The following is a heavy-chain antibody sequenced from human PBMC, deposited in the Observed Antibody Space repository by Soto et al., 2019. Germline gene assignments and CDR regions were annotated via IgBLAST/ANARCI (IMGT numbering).Heavy chain of an antibody. D-gene: IGHD1-7*01. CDR3: AKDGYNWNYSHY. CDR1: GFTFSSNA. Sequence: HPGGALRLSCAASGFTFSSNAMSWVRQAPGKGLEWVSAISGSGGSTYYADSVKGRFTISRDNSKNTLYLQMNSLRAEDTAVYYCAKDGYNWNYSHYWRQGSLVTVSS. J-gene: IGHJ4*02. V-gene: IGHV3-23*01. CDR2: ISGSGGST.